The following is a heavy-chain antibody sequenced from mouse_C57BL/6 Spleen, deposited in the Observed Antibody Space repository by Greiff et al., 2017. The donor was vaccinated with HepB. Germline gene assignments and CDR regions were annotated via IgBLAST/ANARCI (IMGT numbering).Heavy chain of an antibody. V-gene: IGHV5-4*01. J-gene: IGHJ4*01. CDR1: GFTFSSYA. Sequence: EVQVVESGGGLVKPGGSLKLSCAASGFTFSSYAMSWVRQTPEKRLEWVATISDGGSYTYYPDNVKGRFTISRDNAKNNLYLQMSHLKSEDTAMYYCASLGPLYAMDYWGQGTSVTVSS. D-gene: IGHD4-1*01. CDR2: ISDGGSYT. CDR3: ASLGPLYAMDY.